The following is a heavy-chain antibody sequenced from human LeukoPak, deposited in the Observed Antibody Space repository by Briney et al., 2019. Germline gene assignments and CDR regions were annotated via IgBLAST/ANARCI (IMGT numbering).Heavy chain of an antibody. V-gene: IGHV3-9*01. CDR1: GFTFDDYA. J-gene: IGHJ3*02. D-gene: IGHD3-10*01. CDR3: ARDRATMGSAFDI. Sequence: GGSLRLSCAASGFTFDDYAMHWVRQAPGKGLEWVSGISWNSGSIGYADSVKGRFTISRDNAENSLYLQMNSLRAEDTAVYYCARDRATMGSAFDIWGQGTMVTVSS. CDR2: ISWNSGSI.